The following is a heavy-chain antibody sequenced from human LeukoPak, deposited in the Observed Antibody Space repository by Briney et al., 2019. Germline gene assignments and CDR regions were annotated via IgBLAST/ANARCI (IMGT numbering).Heavy chain of an antibody. CDR3: ARGGWNKFDY. V-gene: IGHV4-59*01. Sequence: SETLSLTCTVSGGSISSYYWSWIRQPPGKGLEWIGFIFYSGTTNYNPPLKSRVTISVDTSKNQFSLKLSSVTAADTVVYYCARGGWNKFDYWGQGTLVTVSS. CDR2: IFYSGTT. D-gene: IGHD3-22*01. J-gene: IGHJ4*02. CDR1: GGSISSYY.